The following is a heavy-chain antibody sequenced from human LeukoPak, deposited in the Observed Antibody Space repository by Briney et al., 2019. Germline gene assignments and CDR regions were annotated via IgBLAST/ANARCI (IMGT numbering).Heavy chain of an antibody. CDR2: INSDGSST. J-gene: IGHJ4*02. D-gene: IGHD2-2*01. Sequence: PGGSLRLSCAASGFTFSSYWMHWVRQAPGKGLVWVSRINSDGSSTSYADSVKGRFTISRDNSKNTLYLQMNSLRAEDTAVYYCAKAEKIVVVPAASDYWGQGTLVTVSS. CDR3: AKAEKIVVVPAASDY. CDR1: GFTFSSYW. V-gene: IGHV3-74*01.